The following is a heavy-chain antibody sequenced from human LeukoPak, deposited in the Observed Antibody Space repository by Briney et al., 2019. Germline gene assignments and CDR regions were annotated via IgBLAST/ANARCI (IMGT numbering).Heavy chain of an antibody. CDR1: GFTFTNAW. J-gene: IGHJ4*02. CDR3: TTDLGTYYHGSQRLIPVDY. Sequence: GGSLRLSCVDSGFTFTNAWMSWVRQAPGKGLEWIGRIKSKTDGETTNYAEPVRGRFTISRDDSKSAVYLQMNSLKIEDTAVYYCTTDLGTYYHGSQRLIPVDYWGQGTLVTVSS. CDR2: IKSKTDGETT. D-gene: IGHD3-10*01. V-gene: IGHV3-15*01.